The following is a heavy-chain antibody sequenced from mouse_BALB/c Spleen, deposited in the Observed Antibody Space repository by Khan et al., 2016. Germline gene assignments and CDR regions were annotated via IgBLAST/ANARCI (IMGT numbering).Heavy chain of an antibody. CDR1: GFTFSNYW. J-gene: IGHJ3*01. Sequence: EVKLEESGGGLVQPGGSMKLSCVASGFTFSNYWMNWVRQSPEKGLEWVAEIRLKSNNYATHYAESVKGRFSISRDASTSSVYLQMNNLRGEGTGVYYCTRQLGLAYWGQGTLVPVSA. D-gene: IGHD3-1*01. CDR3: TRQLGLAY. V-gene: IGHV6-6*02. CDR2: IRLKSNNYAT.